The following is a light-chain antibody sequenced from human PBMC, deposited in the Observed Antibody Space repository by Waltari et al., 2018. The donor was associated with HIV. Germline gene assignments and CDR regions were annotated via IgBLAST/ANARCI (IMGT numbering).Light chain of an antibody. V-gene: IGLV2-23*01. CDR2: ETI. CDR1: SSDIGNYHL. CDR3: SSYGGSSKWL. Sequence: QSALTQPASVSGSPGQSITISCTGTSSDIGNYHLVSWYQQHPGKAPKLIIYETIKRPSGVSDRISGSKSANTASLTISGLQADDEADYYCSSYGGSSKWLFGGGTKLTVL. J-gene: IGLJ2*01.